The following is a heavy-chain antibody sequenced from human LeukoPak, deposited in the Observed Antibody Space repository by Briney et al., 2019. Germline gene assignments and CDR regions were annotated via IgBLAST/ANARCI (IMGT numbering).Heavy chain of an antibody. CDR1: GYTFTSYY. D-gene: IGHD1-26*01. Sequence: ASVKVSCKASGYTFTSYYMHWVRQAPGQGLEWMGIINPSGGSTSCAQKFQGRVTMTRDTSISTADMELSRLRSDDTAVYYCARRGIVGATGNYYFDYWGQGTLVTVSS. CDR3: ARRGIVGATGNYYFDY. V-gene: IGHV1-46*01. J-gene: IGHJ4*02. CDR2: INPSGGST.